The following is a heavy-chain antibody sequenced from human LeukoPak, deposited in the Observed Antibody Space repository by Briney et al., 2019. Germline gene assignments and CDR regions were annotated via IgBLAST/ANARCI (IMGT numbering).Heavy chain of an antibody. Sequence: GGSLRLSCAASEFTFSSYGMHWVRQAPGKGLEWVAVIWYDGSNKYYTDSVKGRFTISRDNSENTLYLQMNSLRAEDTAVYYCAIIYGSGSYYLDYWGQGTLVTVSS. CDR1: EFTFSSYG. V-gene: IGHV3-30*02. J-gene: IGHJ4*02. CDR2: IWYDGSNK. CDR3: AIIYGSGSYYLDY. D-gene: IGHD3-10*01.